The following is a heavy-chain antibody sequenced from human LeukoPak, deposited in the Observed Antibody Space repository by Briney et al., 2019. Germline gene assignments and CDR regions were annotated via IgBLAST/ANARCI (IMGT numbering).Heavy chain of an antibody. CDR2: ISYDGSNK. J-gene: IGHJ4*02. V-gene: IGHV3-30*18. Sequence: GGSLRLPCAASGFTFSSYGMHWVRQAPGKGLEWVAVISYDGSNKYYADSVKGRFTISRDNSKNTLYLQMNSLRAEDTAVYYRAKDFYGDFLYYFDYWGQGTLVTVSS. CDR1: GFTFSSYG. CDR3: AKDFYGDFLYYFDY. D-gene: IGHD4-17*01.